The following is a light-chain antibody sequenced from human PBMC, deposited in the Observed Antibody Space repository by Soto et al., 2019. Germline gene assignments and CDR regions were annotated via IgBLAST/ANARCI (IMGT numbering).Light chain of an antibody. V-gene: IGKV1-33*01. Sequence: DIHIAHSPFSLSSSLVERVTITCQASQDITNYLNWYQQKPGKAPRLLLYDASSLETGVPSRFSGSGSGTDFTFTISSLQPEDIATYYCQHYDHLPITFGQGTRLEIK. J-gene: IGKJ5*01. CDR1: QDITNY. CDR3: QHYDHLPIT. CDR2: DAS.